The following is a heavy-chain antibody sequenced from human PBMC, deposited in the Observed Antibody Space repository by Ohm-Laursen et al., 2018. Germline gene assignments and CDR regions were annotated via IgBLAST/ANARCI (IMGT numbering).Heavy chain of an antibody. CDR2: INPSANYT. J-gene: IGHJ4*02. CDR3: ARGGLVAGTDFDF. V-gene: IGHV1-46*02. D-gene: IGHD6-19*01. Sequence: ATVKISCKASGYTFNNYYIHWVRQAPGQGLAWMGIINPSANYTHYLPKFQGRISVTTDTSTSTVYMHLSRLTSGDTATYFCARGGLVAGTDFDFWGQGTLVTVSS. CDR1: GYTFNNYY.